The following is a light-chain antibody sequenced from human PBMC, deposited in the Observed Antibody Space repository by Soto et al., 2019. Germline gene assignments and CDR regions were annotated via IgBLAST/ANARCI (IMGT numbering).Light chain of an antibody. CDR1: QSVSSTF. CDR3: QHYATSPPTYT. CDR2: GAS. Sequence: EIVLTQSPGTLSLSPGQRATLSCRASQSVSSTFLAWYPHKPGQAPRLLIHGASNRATGSPDRFSGSGSGTDFTLIIARPEPEDFAVYYCQHYATSPPTYTFGQGTKVEI. V-gene: IGKV3-20*01. J-gene: IGKJ2*01.